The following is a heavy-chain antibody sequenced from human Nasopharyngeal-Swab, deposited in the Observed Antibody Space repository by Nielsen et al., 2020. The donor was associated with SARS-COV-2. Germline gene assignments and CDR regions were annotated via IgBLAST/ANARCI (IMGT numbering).Heavy chain of an antibody. CDR3: AREPAARPPAPDYYYYYGMDV. CDR1: GFTFSSYS. V-gene: IGHV3-48*02. D-gene: IGHD6-6*01. Sequence: GGSLRLSCAASGFTFSSYSMYWVRQAPGKGLEWVSYISSSSSTIYYADSVKGRFTISRDNAKNSLYLQMNSLRDEDTAVYYCAREPAARPPAPDYYYYYGMDVWGQGTTVTVSS. CDR2: ISSSSSTI. J-gene: IGHJ6*02.